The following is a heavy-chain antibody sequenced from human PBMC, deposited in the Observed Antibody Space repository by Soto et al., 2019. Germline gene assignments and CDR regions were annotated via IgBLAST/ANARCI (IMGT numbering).Heavy chain of an antibody. V-gene: IGHV6-1*01. CDR2: TYYRSKWYN. Sequence: SQTLSLTCAISGDSVSSNSAAWNWIRQSPSRGLEWLGRTYYRSKWYNDYAVSVKSRITINPDTSKNQFSLQLNSVTPEDTAVYYCARDELPDIVATCAFGIWGQGTMVTVSS. D-gene: IGHD5-12*01. J-gene: IGHJ3*02. CDR1: GDSVSSNSAA. CDR3: ARDELPDIVATCAFGI.